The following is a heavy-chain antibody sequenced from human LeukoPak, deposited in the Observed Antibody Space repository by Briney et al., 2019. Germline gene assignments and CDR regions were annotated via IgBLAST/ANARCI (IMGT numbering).Heavy chain of an antibody. CDR3: AKDRRAGSYDY. CDR1: GFTFSSYA. J-gene: IGHJ4*02. CDR2: ISYDGSNK. D-gene: IGHD3-10*01. Sequence: PGGSLRLSCAASGFTFSSYAMHWVRQAPGKGLERVAVISYDGSNKYYADSVKGRFTISRDNSKNTLYLQMNSLRAEDTAVYYCAKDRRAGSYDYWGQGTLVTVSS. V-gene: IGHV3-30*18.